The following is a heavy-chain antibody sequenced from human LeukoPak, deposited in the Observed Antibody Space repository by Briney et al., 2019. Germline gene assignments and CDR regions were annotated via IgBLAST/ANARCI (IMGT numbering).Heavy chain of an antibody. D-gene: IGHD1-26*01. Sequence: PGGSLRLSCAASGFTFSSYGMHWVRQAPGKGLEWVAVISYDGSNKYYADSVKGRFTVSRDNSKNTLYLQVNSLRAEDTAVYYCARDLSGRYVWDYWGQGTLVSVSS. V-gene: IGHV3-30*03. CDR1: GFTFSSYG. CDR2: ISYDGSNK. CDR3: ARDLSGRYVWDY. J-gene: IGHJ4*02.